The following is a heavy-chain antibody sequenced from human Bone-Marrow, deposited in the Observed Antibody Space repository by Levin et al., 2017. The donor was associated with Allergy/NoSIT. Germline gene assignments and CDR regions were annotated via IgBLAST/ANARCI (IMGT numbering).Heavy chain of an antibody. CDR1: GFTFSSYA. D-gene: IGHD3-22*01. CDR3: AKIVVTAYYDYYYMDV. CDR2: ISGSGGST. Sequence: PGESLKISCAASGFTFSSYAMSWVRQAPGKGLEWVSAISGSGGSTYYADSVKGRFTISRDNPKNTLYLQMNSLRAEDTAVYYCAKIVVTAYYDYYYMDVWGKGTTVTVSS. J-gene: IGHJ6*03. V-gene: IGHV3-23*01.